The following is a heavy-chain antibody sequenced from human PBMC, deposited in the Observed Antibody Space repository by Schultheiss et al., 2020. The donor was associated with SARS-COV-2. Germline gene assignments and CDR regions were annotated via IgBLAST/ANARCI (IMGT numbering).Heavy chain of an antibody. J-gene: IGHJ6*02. V-gene: IGHV3-33*08. CDR3: ARDRYSSPRLWYYGMDV. D-gene: IGHD6-13*01. CDR2: IWYDGSNK. CDR1: GFTFDDYG. Sequence: GGSLRLSCAASGFTFDDYGMTWVRQAPGKGLEWVAVIWYDGSNKYYADSVKGRFTISRDNSKNTLYLQMNSLRAEDTAVYYCARDRYSSPRLWYYGMDVWGQGTTVTVSS.